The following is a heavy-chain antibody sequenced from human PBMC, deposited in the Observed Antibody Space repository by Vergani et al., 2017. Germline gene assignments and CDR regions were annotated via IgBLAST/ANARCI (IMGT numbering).Heavy chain of an antibody. D-gene: IGHD3-10*01. CDR2: ISSSSSTI. Sequence: EVQLVESGGGLVQPGGSLRLSCAASGFTFSSYSMNWVRQAPGKGLEWVSYISSSSSTIYYADSVKGRFTISRDNAKNSLYLQMNSLRAEDTAVYYCARDGQHSGSYYGYWGQGTLVTVPS. J-gene: IGHJ4*02. CDR1: GFTFSSYS. CDR3: ARDGQHSGSYYGY. V-gene: IGHV3-48*01.